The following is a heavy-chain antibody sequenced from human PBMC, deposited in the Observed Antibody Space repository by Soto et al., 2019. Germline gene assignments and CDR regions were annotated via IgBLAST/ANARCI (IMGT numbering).Heavy chain of an antibody. J-gene: IGHJ4*02. CDR2: ISAYNGNT. V-gene: IGHV1-18*01. CDR3: AGPSRIAVAPLLGY. Sequence: ASVKVSCKASGYTFTSYGISWVRQTPGQGLEWMGWISAYNGNTNYAQKLQGRVTMTTDTSTSTAYMELRSLRSDDTAVYYWAGPSRIAVAPLLGYWGQGTLVTVSS. D-gene: IGHD6-19*01. CDR1: GYTFTSYG.